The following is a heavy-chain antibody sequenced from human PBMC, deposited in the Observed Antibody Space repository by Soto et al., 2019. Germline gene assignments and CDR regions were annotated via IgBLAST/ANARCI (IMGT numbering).Heavy chain of an antibody. V-gene: IGHV4-59*01. J-gene: IGHJ6*02. CDR1: DGSISSYY. D-gene: IGHD6-6*01. Sequence: SETLSLTCTVSDGSISSYYWSWIRQPPGKGLEWIGYIYYSGSTNYNPSLKSQVTISVDTSKNQFSLKLSSVTAADTAVYYCARARSQQQLEGMDVWGQGTTVTVSS. CDR3: ARARSQQQLEGMDV. CDR2: IYYSGST.